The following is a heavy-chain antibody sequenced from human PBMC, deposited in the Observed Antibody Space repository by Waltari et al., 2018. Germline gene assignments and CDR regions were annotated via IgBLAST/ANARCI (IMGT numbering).Heavy chain of an antibody. J-gene: IGHJ5*02. D-gene: IGHD1-26*01. Sequence: EVHLVQSGAEVKKPGESVHISCKGSGFNFASHWIAWVRQMPGKGQEWVGMIFPHDFNIGYSPSFQGRVTISADKSISTAYLQWDGLTASDTAIYYCAKADFGPRGWFDPWGQGTLVTVSS. CDR2: IFPHDFNI. CDR1: GFNFASHW. CDR3: AKADFGPRGWFDP. V-gene: IGHV5-51*01.